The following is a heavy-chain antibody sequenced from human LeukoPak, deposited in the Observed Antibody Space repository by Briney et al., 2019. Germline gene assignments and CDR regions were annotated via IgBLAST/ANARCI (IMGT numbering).Heavy chain of an antibody. V-gene: IGHV1-69*13. J-gene: IGHJ3*02. CDR2: IIPIFGTA. Sequence: GASVKVSCKASGGTFSSYAISWVRQAPGQGLEWMGGIIPIFGTANYAQKFQGRVTITADESTSTAYMELSSLRSEDTAVYYCARAQGIVGTFLSLAFDIWGQGTMVTASS. CDR1: GGTFSSYA. CDR3: ARAQGIVGTFLSLAFDI. D-gene: IGHD1-26*01.